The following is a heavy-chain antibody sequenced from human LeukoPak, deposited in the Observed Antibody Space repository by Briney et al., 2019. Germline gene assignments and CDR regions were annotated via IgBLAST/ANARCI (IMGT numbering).Heavy chain of an antibody. Sequence: SETLSLTCTVSGGSISSSSYYWGWIRQPPGKGLEWIGSIYYSGSTYYNPSLKSRVTISVDTSKNQFSLKLSSVTAADTAVYYCARHPTYYYGSGSCRRYFDYWGQGTLVTVSS. V-gene: IGHV4-39*01. CDR2: IYYSGST. D-gene: IGHD3-10*01. CDR3: ARHPTYYYGSGSCRRYFDY. J-gene: IGHJ4*02. CDR1: GGSISSSSYY.